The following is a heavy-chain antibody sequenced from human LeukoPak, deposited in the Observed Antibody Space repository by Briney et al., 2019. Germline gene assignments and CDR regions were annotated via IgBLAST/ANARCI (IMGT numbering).Heavy chain of an antibody. CDR3: ASCGYSSSFDY. V-gene: IGHV4-59*12. D-gene: IGHD6-6*01. J-gene: IGHJ4*02. CDR1: GGAITNYY. CDR2: IYHSGST. Sequence: SETLSLTCGVSGGAITNYYWNWIRQAPGKGLEWLGYIYHSGSTYYNPSLKSRVTISVDRSKNQFSLKLSSVTAADTAVYYCASCGYSSSFDYWGQGTLVTVSS.